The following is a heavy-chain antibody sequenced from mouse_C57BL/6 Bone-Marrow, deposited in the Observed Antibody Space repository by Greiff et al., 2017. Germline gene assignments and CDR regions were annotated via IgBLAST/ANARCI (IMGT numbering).Heavy chain of an antibody. Sequence: LEESGPELVKPGASVKISCKASGYSFTDYNMNWVKQSNGKSLEWIGVINPNYGTTSSNQKFKGKATLTVDQSSSTAYMQLNSLTSEDAAVYYCAAGLRRGAWFAYWGQGTLVTVSA. D-gene: IGHD2-4*01. J-gene: IGHJ3*01. CDR2: INPNYGTT. CDR3: AAGLRRGAWFAY. CDR1: GYSFTDYN. V-gene: IGHV1-39*01.